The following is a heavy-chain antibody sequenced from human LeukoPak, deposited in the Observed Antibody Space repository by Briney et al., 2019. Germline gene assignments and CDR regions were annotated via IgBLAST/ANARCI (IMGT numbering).Heavy chain of an antibody. D-gene: IGHD3-10*01. CDR1: GFTFSSYE. CDR3: ARDNLWFGDLLAFDI. J-gene: IGHJ3*02. CDR2: IYSTGGK. V-gene: IGHV3-48*03. Sequence: PGGSLRLSCAASGFTFSSYEMNWVRQAPGKGLEWVASIYSTGGKYYADSVKGRFTISRDNAKNSLYLQMNSLRDEDTAVYYCARDNLWFGDLLAFDIWGQGTMVTVSS.